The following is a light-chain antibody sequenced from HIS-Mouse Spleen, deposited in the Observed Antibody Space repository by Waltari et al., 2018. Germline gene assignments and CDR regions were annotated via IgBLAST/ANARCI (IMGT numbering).Light chain of an antibody. CDR2: ANK. CDR1: SSNIGNNY. CDR3: GTWDSSLSAWV. J-gene: IGLJ3*02. V-gene: IGLV1-51*01. Sequence: QSVLTQPPSVSAAPGQKVTISCSGSSSNIGNNYVSWYQQLPGTAPKLHIYANKKRPSGIPDRCSGSKSGTSATLGITGLQTGDEADYYCGTWDSSLSAWVFGGGTKLTVL.